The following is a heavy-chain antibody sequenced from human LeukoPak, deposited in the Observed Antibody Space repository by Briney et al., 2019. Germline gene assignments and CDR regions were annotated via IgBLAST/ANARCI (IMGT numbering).Heavy chain of an antibody. D-gene: IGHD1-26*01. CDR1: GYTFTGYY. J-gene: IGHJ6*03. V-gene: IGHV1-2*02. CDR2: INPNSGGT. Sequence: ASVKVSCKASGYTFTGYYMHWVRQAPGQGLEWMGWINPNSGGTNYAQKFQGRVTMTRDTSISTAYMELSRLRSDDTAVYYCAKSSSGALYYYYYYMDVWGKGTTVTISS. CDR3: AKSSSGALYYYYYYMDV.